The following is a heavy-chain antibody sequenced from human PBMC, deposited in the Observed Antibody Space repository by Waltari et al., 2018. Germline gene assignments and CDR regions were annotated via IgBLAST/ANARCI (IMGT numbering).Heavy chain of an antibody. CDR1: GGTFSSYA. Sequence: QVQLVQSGAEVKKPGSSVKVSCKASGGTFSSYAISWVRQGPGQGLEWRGGIIPIFGTANYAQKFQGRVTITAHESTSLSYMELSRLRSEDTAVYYCARAGMATSMGSDYWGQGTLVTVSS. J-gene: IGHJ4*02. D-gene: IGHD5-12*01. CDR3: ARAGMATSMGSDY. V-gene: IGHV1-69*13. CDR2: IIPIFGTA.